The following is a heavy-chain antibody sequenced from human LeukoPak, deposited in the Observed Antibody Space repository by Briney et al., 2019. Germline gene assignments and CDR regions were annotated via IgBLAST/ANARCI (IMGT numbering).Heavy chain of an antibody. CDR1: GFTLSSYA. J-gene: IGHJ4*02. CDR3: ARDSPSYYFDY. Sequence: GGSLRLSCAASGFTLSSYAMSWVRQAPGKGLEWVSSISSSSSYIYYADSVKGRFTISRDNAKNSLYLQMNSLRAEDTAVYYCARDSPSYYFDYWGQGTLVTVSS. CDR2: ISSSSSYI. V-gene: IGHV3-21*01.